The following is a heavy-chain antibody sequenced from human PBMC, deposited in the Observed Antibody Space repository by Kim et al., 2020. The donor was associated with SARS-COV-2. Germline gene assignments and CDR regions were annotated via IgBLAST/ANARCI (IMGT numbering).Heavy chain of an antibody. D-gene: IGHD3-22*01. CDR3: ARGGGSGYLFDY. J-gene: IGHJ4*02. Sequence: SETLSLTCTVSGGSVSSGSYYWSWIRQPPGKGLEWIGYIYYSGSTNYNPSLKSRVTISVDTSKNQFSLKLSSVTAADTAVYYCARGGGSGYLFDYWGQGTLVTVSS. V-gene: IGHV4-61*01. CDR2: IYYSGST. CDR1: GGSVSSGSYY.